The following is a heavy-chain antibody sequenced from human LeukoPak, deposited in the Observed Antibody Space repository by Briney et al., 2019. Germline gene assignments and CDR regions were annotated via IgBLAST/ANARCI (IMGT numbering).Heavy chain of an antibody. V-gene: IGHV1-8*01. Sequence: ASVKVSCKASGYTFTSYDINWVRQATGQGLEWMGWMNPNSGNTGYAQKFQGRVTMTRNTSISTAYMELSSLRSEDTAVYYCARHVRFLEYMDVWGQGTLVTVSS. CDR3: ARHVRFLEYMDV. CDR2: MNPNSGNT. J-gene: IGHJ4*02. D-gene: IGHD3-3*01. CDR1: GYTFTSYD.